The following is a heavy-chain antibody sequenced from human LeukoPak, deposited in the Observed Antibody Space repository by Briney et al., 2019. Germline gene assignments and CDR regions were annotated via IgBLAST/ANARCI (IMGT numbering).Heavy chain of an antibody. CDR3: AKVGERVGATGGSAAFDI. D-gene: IGHD1-26*01. V-gene: IGHV3-53*01. CDR1: GFTVSNDY. J-gene: IGHJ3*02. Sequence: GGSLRLSCAASGFTVSNDYMTWVRQAPGKGLEWVSIIYSGGGTYYADSVKGRFTISRDNSKNTLYLQMNSLRAEDTAVYYCAKVGERVGATGGSAAFDIWGQGTMVTVSS. CDR2: IYSGGGT.